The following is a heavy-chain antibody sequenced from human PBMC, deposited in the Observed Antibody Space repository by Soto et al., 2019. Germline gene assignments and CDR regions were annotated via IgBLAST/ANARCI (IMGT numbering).Heavy chain of an antibody. CDR2: IYYSGST. D-gene: IGHD2-2*01. J-gene: IGHJ6*03. CDR1: GGSIISGGHY. Sequence: PSETLSLTCTVSGGSIISGGHYWSWIRQHPGKGLEWIGYIYYSGSTNYNTSLKSRVTISVDTSKNQFSLKLSSVTAADTAVYYCASAPRSSSEDIVVVPAAQAGYYYYMDVWGKGTTVTVSS. CDR3: ASAPRSSSEDIVVVPAAQAGYYYYMDV. V-gene: IGHV4-31*03.